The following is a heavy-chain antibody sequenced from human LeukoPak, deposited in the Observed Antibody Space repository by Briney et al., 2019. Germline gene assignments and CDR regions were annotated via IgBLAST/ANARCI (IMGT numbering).Heavy chain of an antibody. CDR3: ARDGTVATNWFDP. CDR2: IYYSGST. Sequence: KPSETLSLTCTVSGGSISSYYWSWIRQPPGKGLEWIGYIYYSGSTIYNPSLKSRVTISVDTSKNQFSLKLSSVTAADTAVYYCARDGTVATNWFDPWGQGTLVTVSS. J-gene: IGHJ5*02. D-gene: IGHD5-12*01. V-gene: IGHV4-59*12. CDR1: GGSISSYY.